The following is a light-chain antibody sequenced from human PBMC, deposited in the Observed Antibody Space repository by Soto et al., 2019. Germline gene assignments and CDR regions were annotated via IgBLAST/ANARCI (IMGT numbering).Light chain of an antibody. Sequence: QSVLTQSPSASASLGASVKLTCTLSSGHSSYAIAWHQQQPEKGPRYLMKLNSDGSHSKGDGIPDRFSGSSSGAERYLTISSLRSEDEADYYCQTWGTGIAVFGGGTQLTVL. J-gene: IGLJ7*01. V-gene: IGLV4-69*01. CDR1: SGHSSYA. CDR2: LNSDGSH. CDR3: QTWGTGIAV.